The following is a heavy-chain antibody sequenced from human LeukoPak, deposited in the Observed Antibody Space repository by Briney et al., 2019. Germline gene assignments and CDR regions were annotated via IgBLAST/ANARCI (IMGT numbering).Heavy chain of an antibody. Sequence: ASETLSLTCTVSGYSISSGYYWGWIRQPPGKGLEWIGSIYYSGSTYYNPSLKSRVTISVDTSKNQFSLKLSSVTAADTAVYYCARLSRYGKSPYYMDVWGKGTTVTISS. CDR3: ARLSRYGKSPYYMDV. D-gene: IGHD2-2*01. J-gene: IGHJ6*03. V-gene: IGHV4-38-2*02. CDR1: GYSISSGYY. CDR2: IYYSGST.